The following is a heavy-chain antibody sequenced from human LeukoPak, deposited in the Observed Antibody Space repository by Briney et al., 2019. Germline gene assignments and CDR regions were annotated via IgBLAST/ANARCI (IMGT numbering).Heavy chain of an antibody. J-gene: IGHJ4*02. CDR1: GYTFTGYY. CDR3: ARDLGVAVRPFSLYY. CDR2: INPKSGVT. Sequence: ASVKVSCKASGYTFTGYYMHWVRQAPGQGLEWMGWINPKSGVTNYAQKFQGRVTMTRDTSISTAYMELSRLGSDDTAIYYCARDLGVAVRPFSLYYWGQGTLVTVSS. V-gene: IGHV1-2*02. D-gene: IGHD6-6*01.